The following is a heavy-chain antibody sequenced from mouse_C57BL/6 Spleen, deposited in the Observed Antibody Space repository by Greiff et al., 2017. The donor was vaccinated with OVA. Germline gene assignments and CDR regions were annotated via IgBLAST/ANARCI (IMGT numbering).Heavy chain of an antibody. CDR2: IYPGDGDT. CDR1: GYAFSSSW. V-gene: IGHV1-82*01. Sequence: QVQLQQSGPELVKPGASVKISCKASGYAFSSSWMNWVKQRPGKGLEWIGRIYPGDGDTNYNGKFKGKATLTADKSSSTAYMQLSSLTSEDSAVYFCARYGYWSDYFDYWGQGTTLTVSS. J-gene: IGHJ2*01. CDR3: ARYGYWSDYFDY. D-gene: IGHD2-2*01.